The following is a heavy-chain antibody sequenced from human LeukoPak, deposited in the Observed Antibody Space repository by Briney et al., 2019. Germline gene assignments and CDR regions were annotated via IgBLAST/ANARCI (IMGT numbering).Heavy chain of an antibody. CDR1: GVSTSSSY. Sequence: SETLSLTCTVSGVSTSSSYWSWIRQPPGKGLEWIGYIFYTGDSRHNPSFKRRVSISLDTSKDQISLKLSSVTATDTAVYYCARHRFASPLASWGQGTLVTVSS. D-gene: IGHD3-16*01. J-gene: IGHJ5*02. CDR3: ARHRFASPLAS. CDR2: IFYTGDS. V-gene: IGHV4-59*08.